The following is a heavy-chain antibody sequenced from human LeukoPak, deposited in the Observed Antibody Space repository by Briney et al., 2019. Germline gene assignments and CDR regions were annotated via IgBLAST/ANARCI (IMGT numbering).Heavy chain of an antibody. CDR1: RGPISSHY. D-gene: IGHD3-22*01. CDR3: ATYYDRSGYKLDY. CDR2: VSFSGTT. Sequence: SETLSLTCTVSRGPISSHYWSWIRQPPGKGLEWIGYVSFSGTTKYSPSLNSRVTISRDTSKNQFSLRVNSVTAADTAIYYCATYYDRSGYKLDYWGQGTLVTVSS. J-gene: IGHJ4*02. V-gene: IGHV4-59*11.